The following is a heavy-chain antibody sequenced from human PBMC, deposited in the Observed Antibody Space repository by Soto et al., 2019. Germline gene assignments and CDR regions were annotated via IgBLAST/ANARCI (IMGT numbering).Heavy chain of an antibody. D-gene: IGHD1-1*01. CDR3: AREKTGTGRDFDY. V-gene: IGHV3-48*01. CDR2: ISSSSSTI. J-gene: IGHJ4*02. Sequence: EVQLVESGGGLVQPGGSLRLSCAASGFTFSSYSMNWVRQAPGKGLEWVSYISSSSSTIYYADSVKGRFTISRDNAKNSLYLKMNSLRAEDTAVYYCAREKTGTGRDFDYWGQGTLVTVSS. CDR1: GFTFSSYS.